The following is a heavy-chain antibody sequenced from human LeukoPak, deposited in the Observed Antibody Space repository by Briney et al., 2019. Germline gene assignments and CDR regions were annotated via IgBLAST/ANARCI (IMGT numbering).Heavy chain of an antibody. J-gene: IGHJ4*02. CDR2: ISDTGGRT. D-gene: IGHD3-10*01. Sequence: PGGSLRLSCAVSGITLGNYGMSWVRQAPGRGLEWVAGISDTGGRTNYADSVKGRFTISRDNPKNILYLQMNSLRAEDTAVYFCAKRGVVIRVILVGFHKEAYYFDSWGQGALVTVSS. CDR3: AKRGVVIRVILVGFHKEAYYFDS. CDR1: GITLGNYG. V-gene: IGHV3-23*01.